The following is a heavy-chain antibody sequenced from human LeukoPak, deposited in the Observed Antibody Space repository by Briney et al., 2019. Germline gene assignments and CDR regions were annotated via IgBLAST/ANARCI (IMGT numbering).Heavy chain of an antibody. CDR1: GFTFSSYS. CDR3: ARLNMTTAGFDS. Sequence: GSLRLSCAASGFTFSSYSMNWVRQAPGKGLEWVSSISSSSSYIYYADSVKGRFTISRDNSKNSLYLQMNSLRAEDTAVYYCARLNMTTAGFDSWGQGTLLTVSS. J-gene: IGHJ4*02. CDR2: ISSSSSYI. V-gene: IGHV3-21*01. D-gene: IGHD6-13*01.